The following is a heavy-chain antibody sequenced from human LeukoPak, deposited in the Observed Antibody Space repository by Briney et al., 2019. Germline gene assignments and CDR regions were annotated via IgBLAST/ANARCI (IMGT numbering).Heavy chain of an antibody. D-gene: IGHD2-2*01. J-gene: IGHJ4*02. V-gene: IGHV3-15*01. CDR3: TTGSLGYCSSTSCYRDY. CDR1: GFTFSNAW. CDR2: IKSKTDGGTT. Sequence: GGSLRLSCAASGFTFSNAWMSWVRQAPGKGLEWVGRIKSKTDGGTTDYAAPVKGRFTISRDDSKNTLYLQMNSLKIEDTAVYYCTTGSLGYCSSTSCYRDYWGQGTLVTVSS.